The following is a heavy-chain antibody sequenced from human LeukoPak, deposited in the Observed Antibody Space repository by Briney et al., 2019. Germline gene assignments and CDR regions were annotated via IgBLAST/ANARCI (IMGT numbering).Heavy chain of an antibody. J-gene: IGHJ6*02. CDR1: GFTVSSNY. CDR3: ARLRWDFYGMDV. Sequence: QPGGSLRLSCAASGFTVSSNYMSWVRQAPGKGLEWVSVIYSGGSTYYADSVKGRFTISRDNSKNTLYLQMNSLRAEDTAAYYCARLRWDFYGMDVWGQGTTVTVSS. D-gene: IGHD3-3*01. CDR2: IYSGGST. V-gene: IGHV3-53*01.